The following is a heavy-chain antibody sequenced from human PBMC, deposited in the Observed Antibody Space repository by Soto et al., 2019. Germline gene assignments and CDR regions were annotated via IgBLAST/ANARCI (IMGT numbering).Heavy chain of an antibody. J-gene: IGHJ3*02. CDR3: ASILELGELSEDAFDI. V-gene: IGHV1-69*02. CDR2: IIPILGIA. CDR1: GGTFSSYT. D-gene: IGHD3-16*02. Sequence: QVQLVQSGAEVKKPGSSVKVSCKASGGTFSSYTISWVRQAPGQGLEWMGRIIPILGIANYAQKFQGRVTITADKSTSTAYMGLSSLRSEDTAVYYCASILELGELSEDAFDIWGQGTMVTVSS.